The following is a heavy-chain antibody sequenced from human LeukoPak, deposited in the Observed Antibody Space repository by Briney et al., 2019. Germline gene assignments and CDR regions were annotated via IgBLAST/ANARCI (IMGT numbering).Heavy chain of an antibody. CDR3: AKDLYSIGWYNYYYYMDV. J-gene: IGHJ6*03. CDR2: IRYDGSNK. D-gene: IGHD6-19*01. V-gene: IGHV3-30*02. Sequence: PGGSLRLSCAASGFTFSSYGMHWVRQAPGKGLEWVAFIRYDGSNKYYADSVKGRFTISRDNSKNTLYLQMNSLRAEDTAVYYCAKDLYSIGWYNYYYYMDVWGKGTTVTIAS. CDR1: GFTFSSYG.